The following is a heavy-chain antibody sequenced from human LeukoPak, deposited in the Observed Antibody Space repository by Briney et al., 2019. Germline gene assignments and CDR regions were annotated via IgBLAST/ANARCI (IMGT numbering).Heavy chain of an antibody. J-gene: IGHJ5*02. CDR1: GGSISSYY. CDR3: ARTLQRPIAAAGTRWFDP. Sequence: PSETLSLTCTVSGGSISSYYWSWIRQPPGKGLEWIGYIYXSGSTNYNPSLKNRVTISVETSKNQFSLKLSSVTAADTAVYYCARTLQRPIAAAGTRWFDPWGQGTLVTVSS. D-gene: IGHD6-13*01. CDR2: IYXSGST. V-gene: IGHV4-59*08.